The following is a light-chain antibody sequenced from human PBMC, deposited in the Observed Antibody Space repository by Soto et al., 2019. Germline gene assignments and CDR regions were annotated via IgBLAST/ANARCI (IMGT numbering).Light chain of an antibody. J-gene: IGKJ3*01. CDR1: QSVSSY. CDR3: QQRSNWPIT. V-gene: IGKV3-11*01. CDR2: DAS. Sequence: EIVLTQSPDTLSLSPGERATLSCRASQSVSSYLAWYQQKPGQAPRLLIYDASSRATDIPARFSGSGSGTDFTLTISSLEPEDSAVYYCQQRSNWPITFGPGTKVDIK.